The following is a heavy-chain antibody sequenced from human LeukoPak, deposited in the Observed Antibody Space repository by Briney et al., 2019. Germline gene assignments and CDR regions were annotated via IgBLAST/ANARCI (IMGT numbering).Heavy chain of an antibody. CDR3: AKGSPLTYYYDSSSYYYDF. D-gene: IGHD3-22*01. CDR1: GFTFSSYA. V-gene: IGHV3-23*01. CDR2: ISGSGGST. Sequence: GGSLTLSCAASGFTFSSYAMSWVRQAPGKGLEWVSAISGSGGSTYYADSVKGRFTISRDNSKNTLYLQMNSLRAEDTAVYYCAKGSPLTYYYDSSSYYYDFWGPGTLVTVSS. J-gene: IGHJ4*02.